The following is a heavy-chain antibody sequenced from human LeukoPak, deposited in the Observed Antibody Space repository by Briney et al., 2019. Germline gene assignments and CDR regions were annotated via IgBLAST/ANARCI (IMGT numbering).Heavy chain of an antibody. CDR1: GFTFSSYG. CDR2: ISYDGSNK. V-gene: IGHV3-30*03. Sequence: GGSLRLSCAASGFTFSSYGMHWVRQAPGKGLEWVAVISYDGSNKYYADSVKGRFTISRDNSKNTLYLQMNSLRAEDTAVYYCAGGLVPLELGGLGFDYWGQGTLVTVSS. J-gene: IGHJ4*02. D-gene: IGHD1-7*01. CDR3: AGGLVPLELGGLGFDY.